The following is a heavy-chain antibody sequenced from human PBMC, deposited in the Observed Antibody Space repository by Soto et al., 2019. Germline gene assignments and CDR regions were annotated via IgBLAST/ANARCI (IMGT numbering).Heavy chain of an antibody. D-gene: IGHD3-16*01. CDR2: ISSSSSTI. CDR1: GFTFSSYS. V-gene: IGHV3-48*02. J-gene: IGHJ5*02. CDR3: ARGRSDRPQYFDP. Sequence: EVQLVESGGGLVQPGGSLRLSCAASGFTFSSYSMNWVRQAPGKGLEWVSYISSSSSTIYYADSVKGRFTISRDNXKNSLYLQRNSLRDEDTAVYYCARGRSDRPQYFDPWGQGTLVTVSS.